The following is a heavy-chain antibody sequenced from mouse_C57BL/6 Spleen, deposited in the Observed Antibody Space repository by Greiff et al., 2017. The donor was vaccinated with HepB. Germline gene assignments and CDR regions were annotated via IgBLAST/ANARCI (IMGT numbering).Heavy chain of an antibody. J-gene: IGHJ1*03. CDR2: FYPGSGSI. CDR1: GYTFTEYT. Sequence: QVQLQQSGAELVKPGASVKLSCKASGYTFTEYTIHWVKQRSGQGLEWIGWFYPGSGSIKYNEKFNDKATLTADKSSSQVDMELSRLTSEDSAVYFCARHEEGDEGYPYWYFDVWGTVTTVTVSS. V-gene: IGHV1-62-2*01. D-gene: IGHD2-3*01. CDR3: ARHEEGDEGYPYWYFDV.